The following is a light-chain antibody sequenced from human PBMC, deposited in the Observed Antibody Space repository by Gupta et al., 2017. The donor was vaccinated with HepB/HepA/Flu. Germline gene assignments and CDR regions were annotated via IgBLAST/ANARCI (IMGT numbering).Light chain of an antibody. Sequence: DIQMTQSPSTLSASVGDRVTITCRASQNTGYWLAWFQQKPGKAPNLLISKTSTLESGVPSRFSGSGSGTEFTLTISSRQPDDFATYYCQQYNNYPWTFGQGTKVEIK. CDR2: KTS. J-gene: IGKJ1*01. CDR1: QNTGYW. V-gene: IGKV1-5*03. CDR3: QQYNNYPWT.